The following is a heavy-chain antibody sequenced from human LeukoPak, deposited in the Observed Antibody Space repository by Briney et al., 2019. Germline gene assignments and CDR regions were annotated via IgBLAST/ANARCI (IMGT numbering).Heavy chain of an antibody. CDR2: IYGDGST. CDR1: GFTVNSYY. Sequence: GGSLRLSCAASGFTVNSYYMSWVRQAPGKGLEWVSLIYGDGSTSYADSVKGRFTISRDNSKKTLSLQMNSLRAEDTAMYYCARGGSGYYWAFDCWGQGTLVTVSS. D-gene: IGHD3-22*01. J-gene: IGHJ4*02. V-gene: IGHV3-53*01. CDR3: ARGGSGYYWAFDC.